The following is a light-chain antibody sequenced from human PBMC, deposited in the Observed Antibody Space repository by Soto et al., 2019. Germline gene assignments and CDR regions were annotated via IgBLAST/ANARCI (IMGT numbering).Light chain of an antibody. CDR1: QDIGNE. CDR3: QQYKNWPHT. CDR2: RAS. Sequence: DIQMTQSPSTLSASVGDRVTITCRASQDIGNELGWFQQKPGRAPKRLIYRASNLESGVPSRFSGSGSATEFTLTISSLQSEDFAVYYCQQYKNWPHTFGQGTKVDIK. V-gene: IGKV1-17*01. J-gene: IGKJ1*01.